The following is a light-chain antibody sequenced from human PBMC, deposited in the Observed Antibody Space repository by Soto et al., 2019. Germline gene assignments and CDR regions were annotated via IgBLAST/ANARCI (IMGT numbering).Light chain of an antibody. CDR1: QSVSSN. CDR2: GAS. CDR3: QLYTNWPRWT. Sequence: EIVMTQSPATLSVSQGERATLSCRASQSVSSNLAWYQQKPGQAPRLLIYGASTRATGIPARFSGSGSGTDFTLTISSLQSEDFAVYYCQLYTNWPRWTFGQGTKVEVK. J-gene: IGKJ1*01. V-gene: IGKV3-15*01.